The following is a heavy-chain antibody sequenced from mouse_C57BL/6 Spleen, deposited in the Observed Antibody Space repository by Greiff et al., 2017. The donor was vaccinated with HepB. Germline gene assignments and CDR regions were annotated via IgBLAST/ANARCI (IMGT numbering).Heavy chain of an antibody. CDR2: INPSTGGT. D-gene: IGHD1-1*01. V-gene: IGHV1-42*01. CDR3: ARGDYYGSPFAY. Sequence: EVQLQQSGPELVKPGASVKISCKASGYSFTGYYMNWVKQSPEKSLEWIGGINPSTGGTTYNQKFKAKATLTVDKSSSTAYMQLKSLTSEDSAVYYCARGDYYGSPFAYWGQGTLVTVSA. CDR1: GYSFTGYY. J-gene: IGHJ3*01.